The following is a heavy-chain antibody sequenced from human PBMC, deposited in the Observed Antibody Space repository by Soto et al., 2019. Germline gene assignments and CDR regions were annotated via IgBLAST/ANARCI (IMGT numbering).Heavy chain of an antibody. CDR1: GFTFSSYA. J-gene: IGHJ3*02. D-gene: IGHD3-22*01. Sequence: PGGSLRLSCAASGFTFSSYAMHWVRQAPGKGLEWVAVISYDGSNKYYADSVKGRFTISRDNSKNTLYLQMNSLRAEDTAVYYCARGRYYYDSSGYYFDAFDIWGQGTMVTVS. CDR2: ISYDGSNK. CDR3: ARGRYYYDSSGYYFDAFDI. V-gene: IGHV3-30-3*01.